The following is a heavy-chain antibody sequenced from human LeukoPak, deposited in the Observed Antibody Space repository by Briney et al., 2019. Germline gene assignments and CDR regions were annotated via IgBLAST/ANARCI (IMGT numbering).Heavy chain of an antibody. CDR1: GFVFNSHP. CDR2: ISTNGGTT. J-gene: IGHJ4*02. D-gene: IGHD1-14*01. V-gene: IGHV3-64*01. CDR3: AREEPAGSTDY. Sequence: GGSLRLSCAAPGFVFNSHPMHWVRQAPGKGLECVSAISTNGGTTYYANSVKGRFTISRDNSKNTLYLQMGSLRADDTALYYCAREEPAGSTDYWGQGTLVTVSS.